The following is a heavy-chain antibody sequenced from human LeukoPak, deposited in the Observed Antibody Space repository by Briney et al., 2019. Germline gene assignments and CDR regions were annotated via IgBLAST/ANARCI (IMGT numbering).Heavy chain of an antibody. D-gene: IGHD6-19*01. CDR3: ARDLKRGYSSGRYSWGTGSSNDY. CDR2: ISGYNGNT. J-gene: IGHJ4*02. CDR1: GYTFTSYG. V-gene: IGHV1-18*01. Sequence: GASVKVSCKASGYTFTSYGISWVRQAPGQGLESMGWISGYNGNTNYAQQKLQGRVTMTTDTSTSTAYMELRSLRSDDTAVYYCARDLKRGYSSGRYSWGTGSSNDYWGQGTLVTVSS.